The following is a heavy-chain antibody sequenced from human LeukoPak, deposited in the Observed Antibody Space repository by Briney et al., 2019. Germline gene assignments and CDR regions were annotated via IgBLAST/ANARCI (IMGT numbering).Heavy chain of an antibody. Sequence: SQTLSLTCAVSGGSISSGGYSWSWIRQPPGKGLEWIGYIYHSGSTYYNPSLKSRVTISVDRSKNQFSLKLSSVTAADTAVYYCARQSYDSSGYYYANFDYWGQGTLVTVSS. D-gene: IGHD3-22*01. CDR3: ARQSYDSSGYYYANFDY. CDR2: IYHSGST. CDR1: GGSISSGGYS. J-gene: IGHJ4*02. V-gene: IGHV4-30-2*01.